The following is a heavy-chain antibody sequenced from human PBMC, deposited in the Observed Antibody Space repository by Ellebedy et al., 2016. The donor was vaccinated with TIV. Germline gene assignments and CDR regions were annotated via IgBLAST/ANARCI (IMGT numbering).Heavy chain of an antibody. D-gene: IGHD3-10*01. V-gene: IGHV1-18*01. CDR3: ARDPYWPNGSGSYFEPDI. CDR1: GYTFTSYG. CDR2: ISAYNGNT. J-gene: IGHJ3*02. Sequence: ASVKVSCKASGYTFTSYGISWVRQAPGQGLEWMGWISAYNGNTNYAQKLQGRVTMTTDTSTSTAYMELRSLRSDDTAVYYCARDPYWPNGSGSYFEPDIWGQGTMVTVSS.